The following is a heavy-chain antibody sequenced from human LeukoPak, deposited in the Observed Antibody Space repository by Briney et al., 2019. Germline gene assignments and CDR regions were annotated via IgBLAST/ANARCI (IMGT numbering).Heavy chain of an antibody. Sequence: GGSLRRSCAASGFTFNSYWMSWVRQAPGKGLEWVSDIGDSGATTYYADSVKGRFTISRDNSKKTLHLQMSSLRAEDTAVYFCASFHYYGSGAYYLSYWGQGTLVTVSS. V-gene: IGHV3-23*01. CDR2: IGDSGATT. CDR3: ASFHYYGSGAYYLSY. J-gene: IGHJ4*02. CDR1: GFTFNSYW. D-gene: IGHD3-10*01.